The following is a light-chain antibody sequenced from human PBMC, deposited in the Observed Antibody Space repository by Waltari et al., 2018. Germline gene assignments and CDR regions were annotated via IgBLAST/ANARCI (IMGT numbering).Light chain of an antibody. V-gene: IGKV3-20*01. CDR3: QKYERLPVT. Sequence: EIVLTQSPGPLSLSPGEGATLSCRASQTVGRSLVWYQQKPGRAPRLLIYGASSRATGIPDRFSGSGSGTDFSLTISRLEPEDFAVYYCQKYERLPVTFGQGTKVEIK. CDR2: GAS. CDR1: QTVGRS. J-gene: IGKJ1*01.